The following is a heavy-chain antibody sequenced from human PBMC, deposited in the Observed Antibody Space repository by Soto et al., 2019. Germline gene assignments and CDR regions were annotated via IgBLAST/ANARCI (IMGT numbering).Heavy chain of an antibody. J-gene: IGHJ6*02. CDR1: GFTFSDAW. Sequence: EVQLVESGGGLVKPGGSLRLSCAASGFTFSDAWMNWVRQAPGKGLEWVGRIKSKTDGGTLDYAAPVKGRFTISRDDSKNTLYLQMNSLKTEDTAVYYCTTGLNLWLDGMDVWGQGTTVTVSS. CDR2: IKSKTDGGTL. CDR3: TTGLNLWLDGMDV. V-gene: IGHV3-15*07. D-gene: IGHD3-10*01.